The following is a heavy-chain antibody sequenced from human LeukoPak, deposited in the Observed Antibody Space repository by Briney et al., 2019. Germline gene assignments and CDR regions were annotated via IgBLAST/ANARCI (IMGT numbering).Heavy chain of an antibody. J-gene: IGHJ6*02. CDR3: ARDLRPVRLRYYGMDV. CDR1: GGTFSSYA. Sequence: SVKVSCKASGGTFSSYAIIWVRQAPGQGLEWMGRIIPILGIANYAQKFQGRVTITADKSTSTAYMELSSLRSEDTAVYYCARDLRPVRLRYYGMDVWGQGTTVTVSS. CDR2: IIPILGIA. V-gene: IGHV1-69*04. D-gene: IGHD6-6*01.